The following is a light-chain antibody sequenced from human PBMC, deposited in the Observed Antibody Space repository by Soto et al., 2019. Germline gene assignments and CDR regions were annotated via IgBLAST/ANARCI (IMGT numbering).Light chain of an antibody. V-gene: IGKV1-27*01. J-gene: IGKJ3*01. CDR3: QKYYSAPPFT. CDR1: QGISNY. CDR2: AAT. Sequence: DIQMTQSPSSLSASVGDRVTITCRASQGISNYLAWYQQRPGKVPKLLIYAATTLQPGVPSRFSGSGSGTDFSLTTSSLQPEDVATYYCQKYYSAPPFTFGPGTKVDIK.